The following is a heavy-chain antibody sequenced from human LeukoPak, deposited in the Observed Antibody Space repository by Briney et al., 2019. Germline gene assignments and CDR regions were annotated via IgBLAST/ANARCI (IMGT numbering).Heavy chain of an antibody. Sequence: PGGSLRLSCAASGFTFSSYAMHWVRQAPGKGLEWVAVISYDGSNKYYADSVKGRFTISRDNSKNTLYLQMNSLRAEDTAVYYCARDNGGNYGGSTLRYWGQGTLVTVSS. D-gene: IGHD4-23*01. CDR3: ARDNGGNYGGSTLRY. CDR1: GFTFSSYA. V-gene: IGHV3-30*04. J-gene: IGHJ4*02. CDR2: ISYDGSNK.